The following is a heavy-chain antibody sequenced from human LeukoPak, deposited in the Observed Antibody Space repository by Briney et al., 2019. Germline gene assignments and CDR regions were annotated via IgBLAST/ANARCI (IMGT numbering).Heavy chain of an antibody. CDR3: ARGVEPLAANTLAY. V-gene: IGHV3-53*01. J-gene: IGHJ4*02. CDR1: GFTVITND. D-gene: IGHD1-14*01. CDR2: LYSDGNT. Sequence: GGSLRLSCAASGFTVITNDMTWVRQAPGKGLEWVSVLYSDGNTKYADSVQGRFTISRDNSKNTLYLEMNSLTPDETAVYYCARGVEPLAANTLAYWGQGTLVTVSS.